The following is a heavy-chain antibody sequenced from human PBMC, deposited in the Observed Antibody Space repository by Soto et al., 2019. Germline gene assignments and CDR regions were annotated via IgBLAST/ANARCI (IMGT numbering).Heavy chain of an antibody. CDR3: AKLGRGTVYYYYGMDV. J-gene: IGHJ6*02. D-gene: IGHD1-1*01. V-gene: IGHV3-23*01. Sequence: GVSLILSCAASGFTFSSYAMSWVRQAPGKGLEWVSAISGSGGSTYYADSVKGRFTISRDNSKNTLYLQMNSLRAEDTAVYYCAKLGRGTVYYYYGMDVWGQGTTVTVSS. CDR2: ISGSGGST. CDR1: GFTFSSYA.